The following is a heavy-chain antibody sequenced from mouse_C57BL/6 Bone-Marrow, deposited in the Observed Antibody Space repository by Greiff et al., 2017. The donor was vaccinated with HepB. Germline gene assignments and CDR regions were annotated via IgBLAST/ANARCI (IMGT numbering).Heavy chain of an antibody. CDR1: GYSITSGYY. CDR3: ARGDAGFAY. J-gene: IGHJ3*01. V-gene: IGHV3-6*01. CDR2: ISYDGSN. Sequence: EVQLQESGPGLVKPSQSLSLTCSVTGYSITSGYYWNWIRQFPGNKLEWMGYISYDGSNNYNPSLKNRISITRDTSKNQFFLKLNSVTTEDTATYYCARGDAGFAYWGQGTLVTVSA.